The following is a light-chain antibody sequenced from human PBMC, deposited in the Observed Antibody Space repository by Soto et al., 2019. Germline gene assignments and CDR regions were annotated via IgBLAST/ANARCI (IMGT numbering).Light chain of an antibody. CDR3: SSYGGFNNVL. CDR1: KNDIGVYDF. J-gene: IGLJ2*01. Sequence: QSALTQPPSASGSPGQSVTISCTGTKNDIGVYDFVSWYQHHPGKAPRLIIYEVVQRPSGVPDRFSGSKSGNTASLTVSGLQTEDEADYYCSSYGGFNNVLFGGGTKVTVL. V-gene: IGLV2-8*01. CDR2: EVV.